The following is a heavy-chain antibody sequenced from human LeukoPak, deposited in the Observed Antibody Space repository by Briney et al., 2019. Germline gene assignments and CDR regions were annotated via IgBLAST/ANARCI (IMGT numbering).Heavy chain of an antibody. V-gene: IGHV4-59*01. CDR2: IYHSGST. CDR3: ARDLMGIAYRGAFYY. Sequence: SETLSLTCTVSGGSISSYYWSWIRQPPGKGLEWIGYIYHSGSTNYNPSLKSRVTISVDTSQNQFSLKLSSVTAADTAVYYCARDLMGIAYRGAFYYWGQGTLVTVSS. D-gene: IGHD6-13*01. J-gene: IGHJ4*02. CDR1: GGSISSYY.